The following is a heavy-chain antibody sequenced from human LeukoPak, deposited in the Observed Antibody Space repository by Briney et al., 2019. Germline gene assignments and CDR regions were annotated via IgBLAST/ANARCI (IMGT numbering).Heavy chain of an antibody. CDR2: IYPGDSDT. CDR3: ARLRRFGSSGYYLDY. CDR1: GYSFTSYW. Sequence: GESLKISCKGSGYSFTSYWIGWVRQMPGKGLEWMGIIYPGDSDTRYSPSFQGQVTISADKSISTAYLQWSSLNASDTAMYYCARLRRFGSSGYYLDYWGQGTLVTVSS. D-gene: IGHD3-22*01. V-gene: IGHV5-51*01. J-gene: IGHJ4*02.